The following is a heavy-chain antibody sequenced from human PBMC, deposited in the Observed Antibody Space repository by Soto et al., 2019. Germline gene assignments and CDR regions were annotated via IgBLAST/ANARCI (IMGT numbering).Heavy chain of an antibody. CDR2: IIPIFGTA. Sequence: ASVKVSCKASGGSFSSYAISWVRQAPGQGLEWMGGIIPIFGTANYAQKFQGRVTITADESTSTAYMELSSLRSEDTAVYYCARDRIRWLQLKGWFDPWGQGTLVTVSS. CDR3: ARDRIRWLQLKGWFDP. V-gene: IGHV1-69*13. CDR1: GGSFSSYA. J-gene: IGHJ5*02. D-gene: IGHD5-12*01.